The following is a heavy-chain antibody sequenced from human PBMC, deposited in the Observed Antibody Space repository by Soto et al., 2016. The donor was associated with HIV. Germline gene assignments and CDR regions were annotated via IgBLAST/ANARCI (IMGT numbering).Heavy chain of an antibody. J-gene: IGHJ4*02. CDR2: ISASGGST. CDR1: GFTFSSYA. CDR3: VEMGILSCWYVLQGPSPFDY. Sequence: EVQLLESGGGLVQPGGSLRLSCAASGFTFSSYAMNWVRQAPGQGLEWVSAISASGGSTYYADSVKGRFTISRDNFKNTLYLQMNSLRAEDTAVYYCVEMGILSCWYVLQGPSPFDYVGPGTLVTVSS. V-gene: IGHV3-23*01. D-gene: IGHD2-15*01.